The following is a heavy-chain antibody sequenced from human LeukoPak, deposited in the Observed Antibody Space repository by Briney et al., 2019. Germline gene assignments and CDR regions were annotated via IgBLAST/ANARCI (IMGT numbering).Heavy chain of an antibody. J-gene: IGHJ4*02. V-gene: IGHV4-4*07. D-gene: IGHD2-2*01. CDR1: GGSISSYY. Sequence: SETLSLTCTVSGGSISSYYWSWIRQPAGKGLEWIGRIYTSGSTKYNPSLKSRVTMSVDTSKNQFSLNLSSVTAADTAVYYCASTPCSTSCQIDYWGQGTLVTVSS. CDR2: IYTSGST. CDR3: ASTPCSTSCQIDY.